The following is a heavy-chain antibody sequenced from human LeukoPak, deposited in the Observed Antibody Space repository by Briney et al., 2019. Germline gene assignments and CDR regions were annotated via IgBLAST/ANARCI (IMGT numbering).Heavy chain of an antibody. D-gene: IGHD3-3*01. J-gene: IGHJ4*02. CDR2: INHSGST. CDR1: GGSFSGYY. V-gene: IGHV4-34*01. CDR3: ARAQAFSDY. Sequence: SETLSLTCAVYGGSFSGYYWSWIRQPPGKGLEWIGEINHSGSTNYNPSLKSRVTISVDTSKNQFSLKLSSVTAADTAVYYCARAQAFSDYWGQGTLVTVSS.